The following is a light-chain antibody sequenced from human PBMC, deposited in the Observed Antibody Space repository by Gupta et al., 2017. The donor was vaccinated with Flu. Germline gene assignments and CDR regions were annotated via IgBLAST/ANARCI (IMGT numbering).Light chain of an antibody. CDR1: QSRGYSDGNTY. CDR2: KGS. Sequence: DVVMTQSPLSLPVTLGQPASISCRSSQSRGYSDGNTYLNWFKQRPGQSPRRLIYKGSNRDSGVPDRFSGSGSGTDFTLKISSVEAEDVVVYYCRQCEHWPYTFGQGTKLEIK. CDR3: RQCEHWPYT. V-gene: IGKV2-30*01. J-gene: IGKJ2*01.